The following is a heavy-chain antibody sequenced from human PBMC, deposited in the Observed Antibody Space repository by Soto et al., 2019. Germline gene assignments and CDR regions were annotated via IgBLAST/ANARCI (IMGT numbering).Heavy chain of an antibody. D-gene: IGHD6-19*01. Sequence: GGSLRLSCAASGFTFSSYAMHWVRQAPGKGLEWVAVISYDGSNKYYADSVKGRFTISRDNSKNTLYLQMNSLRAEDMAVYYCARDRIAVAATRRGYYYYYGMDVWGQGATVTVSS. CDR1: GFTFSSYA. CDR2: ISYDGSNK. V-gene: IGHV3-30-3*01. CDR3: ARDRIAVAATRRGYYYYYGMDV. J-gene: IGHJ6*02.